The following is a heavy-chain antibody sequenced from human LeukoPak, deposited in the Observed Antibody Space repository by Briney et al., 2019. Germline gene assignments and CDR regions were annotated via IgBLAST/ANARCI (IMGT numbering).Heavy chain of an antibody. D-gene: IGHD2-2*01. Sequence: SVKASCKASGGTFSSYAISWVRQAPGQGLEWMGGIIPIFGTANYAQKFQGRVTITADESTSTAYMELSSLRSEDTAVYYCARDPLVVPVTEASYYYMDVWGKGTTVTVSS. CDR3: ARDPLVVPVTEASYYYMDV. J-gene: IGHJ6*03. V-gene: IGHV1-69*01. CDR1: GGTFSSYA. CDR2: IIPIFGTA.